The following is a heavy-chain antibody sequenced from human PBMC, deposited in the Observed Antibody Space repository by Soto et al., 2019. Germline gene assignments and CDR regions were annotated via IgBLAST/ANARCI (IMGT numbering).Heavy chain of an antibody. V-gene: IGHV3-33*01. Sequence: QVQLVESGGGVVQPGRSLRLSCAASGFTFSSYGMHWVRQAPGKGLEWVAVIWYDGSNKYYADSVKGRFTISRDNSKNTLYLQMNSLRAEDTAVYYCARDYKTYYYDSSGYYPIHPWGQGTLVTVSS. D-gene: IGHD3-22*01. J-gene: IGHJ5*02. CDR1: GFTFSSYG. CDR2: IWYDGSNK. CDR3: ARDYKTYYYDSSGYYPIHP.